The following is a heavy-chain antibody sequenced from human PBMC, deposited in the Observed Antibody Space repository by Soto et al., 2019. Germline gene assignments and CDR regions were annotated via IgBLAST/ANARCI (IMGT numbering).Heavy chain of an antibody. CDR1: GYTFTGYY. V-gene: IGHV1-2*04. D-gene: IGHD6-19*01. CDR2: INPNSGGT. J-gene: IGHJ3*02. CDR3: ATSIAVAGAHDAFDI. Sequence: ASVKVSCKASGYTFTGYYMHWVRQAPGQGPEWMGWINPNSGGTNYAQKFQGWVTMTRDTSISTAYMELSRLRSDDTAVYYCATSIAVAGAHDAFDIWGQGTMVTVSS.